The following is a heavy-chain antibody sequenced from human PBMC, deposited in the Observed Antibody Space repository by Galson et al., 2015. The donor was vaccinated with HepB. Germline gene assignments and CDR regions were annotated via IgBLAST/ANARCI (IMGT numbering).Heavy chain of an antibody. Sequence: SLRLSCAASGFTFSSYSMNWVRQAPGKGLEWVSYISSSSSNIYYADSVKGRFTISRDNAKNTLYLQMNSLRGEDTAVYYCARDEFILVVAYGMDVWGQGTTVTVSS. CDR2: ISSSSSNI. CDR1: GFTFSSYS. CDR3: ARDEFILVVAYGMDV. V-gene: IGHV3-48*01. J-gene: IGHJ6*02. D-gene: IGHD2-15*01.